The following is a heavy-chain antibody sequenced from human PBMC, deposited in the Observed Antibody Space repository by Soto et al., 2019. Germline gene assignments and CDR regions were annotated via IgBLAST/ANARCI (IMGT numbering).Heavy chain of an antibody. J-gene: IGHJ6*03. CDR3: AGGPDYDFWSGYYSYYYYYYMDV. V-gene: IGHV4-59*01. CDR1: GGSISSYY. CDR2: IYYSGST. Sequence: SETLSLTCTVSGGSISSYYWSWILQPPWKGLEWIGYIYYSGSTNYNPSLKSRVTISVDTSKNQFSLKLSSVTAADTAVYYCAGGPDYDFWSGYYSYYYYYYMDVWGKGTTVTVSS. D-gene: IGHD3-3*01.